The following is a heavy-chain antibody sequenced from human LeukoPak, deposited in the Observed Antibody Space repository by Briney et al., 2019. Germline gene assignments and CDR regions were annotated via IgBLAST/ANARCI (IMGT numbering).Heavy chain of an antibody. CDR3: ARVGSSWYEGWFDP. CDR2: INPNSGGT. D-gene: IGHD6-13*01. Sequence: ASVKVSCKASGYTFTGYYMHWVRQAPGQGLEWTGRINPNSGGTNYAQKFQGRVTMTRDTSISTAYRELSRLRSDDTAVYYCARVGSSWYEGWFDPWGQGTLVTVSS. CDR1: GYTFTGYY. J-gene: IGHJ5*02. V-gene: IGHV1-2*06.